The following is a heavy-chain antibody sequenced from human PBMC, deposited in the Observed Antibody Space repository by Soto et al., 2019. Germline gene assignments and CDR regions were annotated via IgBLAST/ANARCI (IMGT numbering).Heavy chain of an antibody. V-gene: IGHV3-23*01. CDR1: GFSFSSYA. CDR3: AKRGGTGWGAFDI. CDR2: VSGNADRT. D-gene: IGHD2-15*01. Sequence: EVVLLDSGGGLVQPGGSLRLSCAASGFSFSSYAMCWVRQVPRKGLEWVSCVSGNADRTYDADSVKGRFTISRDNSKNTLYLQMNSLRAEDTALYCCAKRGGTGWGAFDIWGQGSMVTVSS. J-gene: IGHJ3*02.